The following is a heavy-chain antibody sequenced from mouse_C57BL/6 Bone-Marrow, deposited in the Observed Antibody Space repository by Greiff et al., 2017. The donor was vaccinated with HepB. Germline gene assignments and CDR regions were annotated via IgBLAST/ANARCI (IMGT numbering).Heavy chain of an antibody. J-gene: IGHJ2*01. CDR2: ISYDGSN. CDR3: ARDRYYGSPYFDY. Sequence: EVKVEESGPGLVKPSQSLSLTCSVTGYSITSGYYWNWIRQFPGNKLEWMGYISYDGSNNYNPSLKNRISITRDTSKNQFFLKLNSVTTEDTATYYCARDRYYGSPYFDYWGQGTTLTVSS. D-gene: IGHD1-1*01. CDR1: GYSITSGYY. V-gene: IGHV3-6*01.